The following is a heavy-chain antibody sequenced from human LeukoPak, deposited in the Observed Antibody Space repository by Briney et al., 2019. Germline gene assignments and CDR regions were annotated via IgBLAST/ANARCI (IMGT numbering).Heavy chain of an antibody. V-gene: IGHV7-4-1*02. J-gene: IGHJ4*02. D-gene: IGHD3-16*01. CDR2: INMYTANP. Sequence: RQAPGXXXXWMGWINMYTANPAYAQGFTERFVFSLDTSVTTAYLQISNLKTEDTAVYYCARHDNDDDFDYWGQGTLVTVSS. CDR3: ARHDNDDDFDY.